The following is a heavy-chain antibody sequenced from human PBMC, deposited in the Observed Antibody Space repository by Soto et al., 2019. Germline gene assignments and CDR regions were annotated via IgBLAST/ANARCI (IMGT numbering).Heavy chain of an antibody. Sequence: ASVKVSCKASGYTFTSYGISWVRQAPGQGLEWMGWISAYHGNTNYAQKLQGRVTMTTDTSTSTAYMELRSLRSDDTAVYYCARVDTYYDFWSGYDYWGQGSLVTVST. CDR3: ARVDTYYDFWSGYDY. V-gene: IGHV1-18*01. D-gene: IGHD3-3*01. J-gene: IGHJ4*02. CDR2: ISAYHGNT. CDR1: GYTFTSYG.